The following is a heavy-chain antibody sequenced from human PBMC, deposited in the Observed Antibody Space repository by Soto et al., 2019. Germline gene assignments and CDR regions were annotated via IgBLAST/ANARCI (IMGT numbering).Heavy chain of an antibody. V-gene: IGHV3-30-3*01. CDR1: GFTFTSYA. CDR2: ISYDGSNK. Sequence: SLRLSCAASGFTFTSYAMHWVRQAPGKGLEWVAVISYDGSNKYYRDSVQGRFTISRDNSKNTLHLQMNSLRPEDTAVYYCARDLGTGTTYQYYYAMDVWGQGTTVTVSS. D-gene: IGHD1-7*01. CDR3: ARDLGTGTTYQYYYAMDV. J-gene: IGHJ6*02.